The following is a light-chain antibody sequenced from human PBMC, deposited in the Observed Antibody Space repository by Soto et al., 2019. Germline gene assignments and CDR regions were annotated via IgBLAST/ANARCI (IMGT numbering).Light chain of an antibody. CDR3: QQSYSTPPVT. J-gene: IGKJ4*01. V-gene: IGKV1-39*01. CDR2: AAS. Sequence: DIQMTQSPSSLSASVEDRVIITCRASQSISTYLNWYQQKPGKAPKLLIYAASSLQSGVPSRFSGSGSGTDFTLTISSLQPEDFATYYCQQSYSTPPVTFGGGTKVDIK. CDR1: QSISTY.